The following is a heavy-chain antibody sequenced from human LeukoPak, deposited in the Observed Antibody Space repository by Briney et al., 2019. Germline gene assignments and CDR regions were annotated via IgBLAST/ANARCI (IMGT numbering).Heavy chain of an antibody. CDR1: GFTFSNYW. Sequence: GGSLRLSCAASGFTFSNYWMSWVRQAPGKGLEWVSSIDQYGRAKYYVDSVRGRFTFSRDNTKNSLHLQMNSLRAEDTAVYYCARADSYGSILDYWGQGTRVIDSS. D-gene: IGHD5-18*01. CDR3: ARADSYGSILDY. CDR2: IDQYGRAK. J-gene: IGHJ4*01. V-gene: IGHV3-7*04.